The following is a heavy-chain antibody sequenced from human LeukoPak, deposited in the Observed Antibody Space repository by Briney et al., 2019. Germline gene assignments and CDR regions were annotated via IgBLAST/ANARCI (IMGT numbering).Heavy chain of an antibody. V-gene: IGHV3-23*01. CDR1: GFTFSTYA. D-gene: IGHD4-23*01. Sequence: PGGSLGLSCAASGFTFSTYAMSWVRQAPGKGLEWVSFIINSGRSAYYADSVKGRFTISRDNSKNTLYLQMNSLRAEDTALYYCAKDIYGDYGGFDYWGHGTLVTVSS. CDR2: IINSGRSA. J-gene: IGHJ4*01. CDR3: AKDIYGDYGGFDY.